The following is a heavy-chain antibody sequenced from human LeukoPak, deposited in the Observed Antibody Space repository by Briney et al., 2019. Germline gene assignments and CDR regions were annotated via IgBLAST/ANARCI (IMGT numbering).Heavy chain of an antibody. CDR1: GYTFTSYD. CDR3: ARTPNSSSWSDYYYYYYMDV. J-gene: IGHJ6*03. CDR2: MNPNSGNT. D-gene: IGHD6-13*01. V-gene: IGHV1-8*01. Sequence: ASVKVSCKASGYTFTSYDINWVRQATGQGLEWMGWMNPNSGNTGYAQKFQGRVTMTRNTSISTAYMELSSLRSEDTAVYYCARTPNSSSWSDYYYYYYMDVWGKGTTVTVSS.